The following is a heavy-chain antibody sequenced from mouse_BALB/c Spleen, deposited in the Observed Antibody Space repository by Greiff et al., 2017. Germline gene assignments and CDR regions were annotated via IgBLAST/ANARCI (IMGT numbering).Heavy chain of an antibody. J-gene: IGHJ2*01. CDR2: ISYSGST. Sequence: EVQLVESGPGLVKPSQSLSLTCTVTGYSITSDYAWNWIRQFPGNKLEWMAYISYSGSTSYNPSLKSRISITRDTSKNQFFLQLNSVTTEDTATYYCAREGYDYSFDYWGQGTTLTVSS. CDR3: AREGYDYSFDY. V-gene: IGHV3-2*02. D-gene: IGHD2-4*01. CDR1: GYSITSDYA.